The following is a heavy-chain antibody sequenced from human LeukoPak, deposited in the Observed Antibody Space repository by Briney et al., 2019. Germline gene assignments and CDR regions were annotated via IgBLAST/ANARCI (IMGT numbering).Heavy chain of an antibody. CDR2: IQYDESKK. V-gene: IGHV3-30*02. J-gene: IGHJ4*02. Sequence: GGSLRLSCAASGFTFSDYALSWVRQAPGKGLEWVAFIQYDESKKYYADSVKGRFTISRDNSKNTLYLQMNSLRAEDTAVYYCAKRRRPLEGLFDYWGQGTLVTVSS. CDR1: GFTFSDYA. CDR3: AKRRRPLEGLFDY. D-gene: IGHD3/OR15-3a*01.